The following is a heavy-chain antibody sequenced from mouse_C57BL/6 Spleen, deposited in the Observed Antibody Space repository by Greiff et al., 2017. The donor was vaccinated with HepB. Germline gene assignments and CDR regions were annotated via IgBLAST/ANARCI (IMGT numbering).Heavy chain of an antibody. J-gene: IGHJ1*03. CDR3: ARLDTVVADWYFDV. D-gene: IGHD1-1*01. Sequence: VKLVESGAELVKPGASVKISCKASGYAFSSYWMNWVKQRPGKGLEWIGQIYPGDGDTNYNGKFKGKATLTADKSSSTAYMQLSSLTSEDSAVYLCARLDTVVADWYFDVWGTGTTVTVSS. CDR1: GYAFSSYW. V-gene: IGHV1-80*01. CDR2: IYPGDGDT.